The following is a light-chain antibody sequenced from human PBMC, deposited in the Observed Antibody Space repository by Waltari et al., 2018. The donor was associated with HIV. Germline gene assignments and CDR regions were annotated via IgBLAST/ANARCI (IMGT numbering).Light chain of an antibody. Sequence: SVLTQPPSASGTAGQRVTISCSGSPSNIGSNDVFWYQHLPGAAPKLLIHRNNQRPSGVPDRFSGSTSGTSASLAISGLRSEDEADYYCVAWDDSLRGVVFGGGTKVAAL. V-gene: IGLV1-47*01. CDR2: RNN. CDR1: PSNIGSND. J-gene: IGLJ2*01. CDR3: VAWDDSLRGVV.